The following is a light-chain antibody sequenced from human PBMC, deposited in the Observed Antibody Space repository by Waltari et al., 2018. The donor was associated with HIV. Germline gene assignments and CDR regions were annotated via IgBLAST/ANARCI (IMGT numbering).Light chain of an antibody. J-gene: IGLJ1*01. V-gene: IGLV2-14*01. CDR1: RHDVGGYNS. Sequence: QSALTQPASVSGSPGQSITTSRTGTRHDVGGYNSASWYQQHPGKAPKVMIFEVSNRPSGVSHRFSGSKSGNTASLTISGLQAEDEADYYCSSFTSTSSYVFGTGTKVTVL. CDR3: SSFTSTSSYV. CDR2: EVS.